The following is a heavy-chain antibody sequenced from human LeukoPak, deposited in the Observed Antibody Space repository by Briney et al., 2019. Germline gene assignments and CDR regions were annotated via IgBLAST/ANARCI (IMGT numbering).Heavy chain of an antibody. Sequence: SETLSLTCAVYGGSFSGYYWSWIRQPPGKGLEWIGYIYYSGSTNYNPSLKSRVTISVVTSKNQFSLQLNSVTPEDTAVYYCARENTLVRGTRNPFDYWGRGTLVTVSS. D-gene: IGHD3-10*01. CDR1: GGSFSGYY. CDR3: ARENTLVRGTRNPFDY. V-gene: IGHV4-59*12. CDR2: IYYSGST. J-gene: IGHJ4*02.